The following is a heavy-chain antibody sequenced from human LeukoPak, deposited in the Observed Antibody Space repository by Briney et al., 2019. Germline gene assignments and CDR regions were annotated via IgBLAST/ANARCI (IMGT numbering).Heavy chain of an antibody. CDR2: IIPIFGTA. Sequence: GSSVKVSCKASGGTFSSYAISWVRQAPGQGLEWMGGIIPIFGTANYAQNFQGRVTITADKSTSTAYMELSNLRSEDTAVYYCATGYCSGGSCPWPYWGQGTLVTVSS. D-gene: IGHD2-15*01. V-gene: IGHV1-69*06. J-gene: IGHJ4*02. CDR3: ATGYCSGGSCPWPY. CDR1: GGTFSSYA.